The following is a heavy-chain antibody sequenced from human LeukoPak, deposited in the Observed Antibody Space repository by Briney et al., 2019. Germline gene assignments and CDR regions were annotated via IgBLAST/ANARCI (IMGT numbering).Heavy chain of an antibody. Sequence: PGGSLRLSCAASGFTFSSYWMSWVRQTPGKGLEWVGNIKEVGSEKEYVDSLKGRFTISRDNAKNSLYLQMNNLRAEDTAVYYCARDPYSSTWSYGMDVWGQGTTVTVSS. D-gene: IGHD6-13*01. V-gene: IGHV3-7*05. CDR1: GFTFSSYW. CDR2: IKEVGSEK. J-gene: IGHJ6*02. CDR3: ARDPYSSTWSYGMDV.